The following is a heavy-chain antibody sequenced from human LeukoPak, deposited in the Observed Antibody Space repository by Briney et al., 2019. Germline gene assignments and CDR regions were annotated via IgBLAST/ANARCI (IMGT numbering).Heavy chain of an antibody. J-gene: IGHJ4*02. CDR3: ARSSSGYYGDDY. CDR1: GFTVSNNY. V-gene: IGHV3-66*01. D-gene: IGHD3-22*01. Sequence: GGSLRLSCAASGFTVSNNYMSWVRQAPGKGLEWVSIIYSGGSTDYADPVKGRFTISRDNSKNTLYLQVNSLRVEDTAVYYCARSSSGYYGDDYWGQGTLVTVSS. CDR2: IYSGGST.